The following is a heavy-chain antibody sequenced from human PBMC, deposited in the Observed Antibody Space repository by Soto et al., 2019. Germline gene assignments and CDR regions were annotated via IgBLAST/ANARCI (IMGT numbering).Heavy chain of an antibody. J-gene: IGHJ4*02. CDR1: GYTFTSFD. CDR2: MNFDSGNT. Sequence: ASVKVSCKASGYTFTSFDINWVRQATGQGLEWMGWMNFDSGNTGYARKFQGRVIMTRNTSISTAYMELSSLRSEDTAVYFCARGPLDYWGQGTLVTVSS. V-gene: IGHV1-8*01. CDR3: ARGPLDY.